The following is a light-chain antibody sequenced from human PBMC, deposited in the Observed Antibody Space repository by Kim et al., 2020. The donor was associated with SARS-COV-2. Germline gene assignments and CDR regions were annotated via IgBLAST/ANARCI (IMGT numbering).Light chain of an antibody. J-gene: IGLJ2*01. CDR2: HDS. V-gene: IGLV3-1*01. CDR3: QAWDSHTVV. CDR1: KLGDKY. Sequence: SVSPGQTASITCSGDKLGDKYASWYLQKPGQSPVLVIYHDSERPSGIPERFSGSNSGNTATLTISGTQAMDEADYYCQAWDSHTVVFGGGTQLTVL.